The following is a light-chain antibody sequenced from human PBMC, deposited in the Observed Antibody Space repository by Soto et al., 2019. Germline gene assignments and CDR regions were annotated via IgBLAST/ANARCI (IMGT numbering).Light chain of an antibody. J-gene: IGKJ2*01. V-gene: IGKV3D-15*01. CDR3: QQYNNWPPFMYT. CDR2: GAS. CDR1: QSVTTR. Sequence: EIVLTQSPDTLSLSPGGRATLSCRASQSVTTRLAWYQQKPGQPPRLLISGASVRASGVPVRISGSGSGTDFTLTISRLEPEDFAVYYCQQYNNWPPFMYTFGPGTKVDIK.